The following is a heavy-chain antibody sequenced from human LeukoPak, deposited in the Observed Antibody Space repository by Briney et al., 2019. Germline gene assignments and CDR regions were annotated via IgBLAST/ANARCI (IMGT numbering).Heavy chain of an antibody. Sequence: GGSLRLSCAASGFTFNTYAMSWVRQAPGKGLEWVSGISGSGGSTYYADSVKGRFTISRDNSKNTLYLQMNSLRAEDTALYYCAKDKMRTPGLGARFDYWGQGTLVTVSS. CDR1: GFTFNTYA. CDR3: AKDKMRTPGLGARFDY. V-gene: IGHV3-23*01. CDR2: ISGSGGST. D-gene: IGHD3-16*01. J-gene: IGHJ4*02.